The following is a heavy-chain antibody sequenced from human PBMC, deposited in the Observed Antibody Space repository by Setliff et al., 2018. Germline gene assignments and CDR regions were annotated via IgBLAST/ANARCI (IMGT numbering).Heavy chain of an antibody. V-gene: IGHV1-18*01. CDR3: ARPRSPKISIFGVTPFDY. CDR2: IGIHSENT. J-gene: IGHJ4*02. CDR1: GNTFISYG. Sequence: ASVKVSCKTSGNTFISYGISWLRQAPGQGLEWMGWIGIHSENTNYAQSFQGRVTMTADTSTNTAYMELKSLRSDDTAVYFCARPRSPKISIFGVTPFDYWGQGTLVTVSS. D-gene: IGHD3-3*01.